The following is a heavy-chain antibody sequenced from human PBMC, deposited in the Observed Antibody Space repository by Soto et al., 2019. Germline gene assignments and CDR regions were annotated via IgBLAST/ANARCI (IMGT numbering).Heavy chain of an antibody. D-gene: IGHD3-9*01. Sequence: PGGSLRLSCAASGFTFSDYYMSWIRQAPGKGLEWVSYISSSGSTIYYADSVKGRFTISRDNAKNSLYLQMNSLGAEDTAVYYCARGATYYDISNFDYWGQGTLVTVSS. CDR1: GFTFSDYY. V-gene: IGHV3-11*01. CDR2: ISSSGSTI. CDR3: ARGATYYDISNFDY. J-gene: IGHJ4*02.